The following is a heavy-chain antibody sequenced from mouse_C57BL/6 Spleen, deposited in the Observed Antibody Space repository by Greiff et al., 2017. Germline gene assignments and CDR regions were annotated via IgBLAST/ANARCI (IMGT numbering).Heavy chain of an antibody. D-gene: IGHD2-4*01. Sequence: ESGPGLVKPSQSLSLTCSVTGYSITSGYYWNWIRQFPGNKLEWMGYISYDCSNNYNPSLKNRISIPRATSKNLFFLKLNSVTTEDTATYYCARAYDYVPWFAYWGQGTLVTVSA. CDR3: ARAYDYVPWFAY. J-gene: IGHJ3*01. V-gene: IGHV3-6*01. CDR2: ISYDCSN. CDR1: GYSITSGYY.